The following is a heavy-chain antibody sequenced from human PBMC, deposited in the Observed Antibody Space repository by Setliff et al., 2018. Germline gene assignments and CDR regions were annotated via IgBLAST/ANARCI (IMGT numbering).Heavy chain of an antibody. CDR3: ARRETYYNFWSGYYAY. CDR1: GGSISSSSYY. Sequence: LSLTCTVSGGSISSSSYYWGWIRQPPGKGLEWIGSIYYSGSTYYNPSPKSRVTISVDTSKNQFSLKLSSVAAADTAVYYCARRETYYNFWSGYYAYWGQGTLVTV. J-gene: IGHJ4*02. D-gene: IGHD3-3*01. V-gene: IGHV4-39*07. CDR2: IYYSGST.